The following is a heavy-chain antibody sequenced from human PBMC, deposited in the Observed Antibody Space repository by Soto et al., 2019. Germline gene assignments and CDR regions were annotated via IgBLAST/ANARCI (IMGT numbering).Heavy chain of an antibody. V-gene: IGHV3-30*18. CDR2: ISDDGSYK. CDR3: AKDRGQVRRYFGDETDV. D-gene: IGHD3-9*01. J-gene: IGHJ6*01. CDR1: GIAFRNYG. Sequence: GGSLRLSCAASGIAFRNYGMHWVRQAPGRGLEWVAVISDDGSYKNTADSVKGRFTISRDNSKNTLYLQMNSLRAEDTGVYYCAKDRGQVRRYFGDETDVWWPGTTVTVSS.